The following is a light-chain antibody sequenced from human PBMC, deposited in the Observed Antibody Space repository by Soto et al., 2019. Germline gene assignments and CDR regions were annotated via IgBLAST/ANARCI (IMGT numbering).Light chain of an antibody. CDR1: QSISNY. CDR2: AAS. J-gene: IGKJ1*01. CDR3: PPSFRSPET. V-gene: IGKV1-39*01. Sequence: DIQMTQSPSSLSASVGDRVTITCRASQSISNYLNWFQQKPGNPPKLLIYAASTLQGGVPSRFSGRGSGTDFTLPLCCLHTDVFATLSCPPSFRSPETFGQGTKVEI.